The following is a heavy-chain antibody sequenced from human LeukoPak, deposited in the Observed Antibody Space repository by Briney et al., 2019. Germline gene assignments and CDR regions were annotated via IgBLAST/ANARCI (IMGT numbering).Heavy chain of an antibody. J-gene: IGHJ3*02. Sequence: ASVKVSRKTSGYTFTGYYMHWVRQVPGQGLEWMGWINPNSGGTNYAQKFQGRVTMTRDTSISTAYMELSRLRSDDTAVYYCARGVYDSIDDAFDIWGQGTMVTVSS. CDR3: ARGVYDSIDDAFDI. CDR1: GYTFTGYY. D-gene: IGHD3-22*01. V-gene: IGHV1-2*02. CDR2: INPNSGGT.